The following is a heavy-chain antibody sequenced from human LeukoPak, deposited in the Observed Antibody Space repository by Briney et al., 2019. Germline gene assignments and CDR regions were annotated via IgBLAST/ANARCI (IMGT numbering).Heavy chain of an antibody. CDR2: IYHSGST. CDR1: GYSISSGYY. CDR3: ARDFEDLSDYGDYEFRSRFDP. V-gene: IGHV4-38-2*02. J-gene: IGHJ5*02. Sequence: SETLSLTCAVSGYSISSGYYWGWIRQPPGKGLEWIGSIYHSGSTYYNPSLKSRVTISVDTSKNQFSLKLSSVTAADTAVYYCARDFEDLSDYGDYEFRSRFDPWGQGTLVTVSS. D-gene: IGHD4-17*01.